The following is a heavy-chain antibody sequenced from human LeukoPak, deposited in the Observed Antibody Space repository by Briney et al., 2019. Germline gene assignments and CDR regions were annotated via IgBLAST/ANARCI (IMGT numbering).Heavy chain of an antibody. D-gene: IGHD1-26*01. Sequence: PGGSLRLSCAASGFTFSSYAMHWVRQAPGKGLEYVSVISSNGGSTCYANSVKGRFTISRDNSKNTLYLQMGSLRAEDMAVYYCARGEGGGSGTIPYYWGQGTLVTVSS. CDR3: ARGEGGGSGTIPYY. V-gene: IGHV3-64*01. J-gene: IGHJ4*02. CDR2: ISSNGGST. CDR1: GFTFSSYA.